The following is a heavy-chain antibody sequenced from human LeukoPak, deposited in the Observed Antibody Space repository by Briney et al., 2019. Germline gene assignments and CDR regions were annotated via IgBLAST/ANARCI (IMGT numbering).Heavy chain of an antibody. Sequence: PSETLSLTCAVYGGSFSGYYWSWIRQPPGKGLEWIGSIYYSGSTYYNPSLKSRVTISVDTSKNQFSLKLSSVTAADTAVYYCARDGSGYSYRVFDYWGQGTLVTVSS. J-gene: IGHJ4*02. D-gene: IGHD5-18*01. CDR1: GGSFSGYY. CDR2: IYYSGST. CDR3: ARDGSGYSYRVFDY. V-gene: IGHV4-34*01.